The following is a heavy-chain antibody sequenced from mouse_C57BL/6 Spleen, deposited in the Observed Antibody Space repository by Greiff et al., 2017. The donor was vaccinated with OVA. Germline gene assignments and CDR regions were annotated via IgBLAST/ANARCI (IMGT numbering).Heavy chain of an antibody. CDR3: VRSIYDGYYLDY. Sequence: EVQRVESGGGLVQPKGSLKLSCAASGFSFNTYAMNWVRQAPGKGLEWVARIRSKSNNYATYYADSVKDRFTISRDDSESMLYLQMNNLKTEDTAMYYCVRSIYDGYYLDYWGQGTTLTVSS. J-gene: IGHJ2*01. D-gene: IGHD2-3*01. CDR2: IRSKSNNYAT. CDR1: GFSFNTYA. V-gene: IGHV10-1*01.